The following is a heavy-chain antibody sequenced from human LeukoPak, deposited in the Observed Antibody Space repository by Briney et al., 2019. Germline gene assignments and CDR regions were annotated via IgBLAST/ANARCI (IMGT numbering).Heavy chain of an antibody. CDR1: GYTFTSYD. D-gene: IGHD6-13*01. CDR3: ARDKGQQLVRRGYYYYYMDV. J-gene: IGHJ6*03. V-gene: IGHV1-8*01. CDR2: MNPNSGNT. Sequence: GASVKVSCKASGYTFTSYDINWVRQATGQGLEWMGWMNPNSGNTGYAQKFQGRVTMTRNTSISTAYMELSSLRSEDTAVYYCARDKGQQLVRRGYYYYYMDVWGKGTTVTISS.